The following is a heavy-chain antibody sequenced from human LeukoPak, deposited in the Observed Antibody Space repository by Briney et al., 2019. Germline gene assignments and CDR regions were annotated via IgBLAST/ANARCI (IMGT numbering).Heavy chain of an antibody. CDR3: ARGRYPYNGGTEGYFDL. Sequence: PGTLSPTCTVSGGSISSISDYWGWTRHPPGKGLEWIGRIYYSGSTYYNPSLKSRDTISVDTSKNQFSLKLSSVTAAGTAVYYCARGRYPYNGGTEGYFDLWGRGTLVTVSS. CDR2: IYYSGST. J-gene: IGHJ2*01. D-gene: IGHD7-27*01. V-gene: IGHV4-39*07. CDR1: GGSISSISDY.